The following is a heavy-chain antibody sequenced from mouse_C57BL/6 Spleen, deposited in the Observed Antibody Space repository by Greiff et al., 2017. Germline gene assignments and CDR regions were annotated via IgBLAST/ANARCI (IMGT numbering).Heavy chain of an antibody. J-gene: IGHJ1*03. CDR2: IDPSDSYT. CDR3: ARGGYGTVSYFDV. V-gene: IGHV1-50*01. CDR1: GYTFTSYW. Sequence: QVQLQQPGAELVKPGASVKLSCKASGYTFTSYWMQWVKQRPGQGLEWIGEIDPSDSYTNYNQKFKGKATLTVDTSSSTAYMHLSRLTAEDSAVYYCARGGYGTVSYFDVWGTGTTVTVSS. D-gene: IGHD2-1*01.